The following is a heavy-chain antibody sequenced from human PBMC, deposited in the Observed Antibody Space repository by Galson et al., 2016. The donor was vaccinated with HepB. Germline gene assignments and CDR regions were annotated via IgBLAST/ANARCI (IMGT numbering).Heavy chain of an antibody. V-gene: IGHV1-18*01. CDR3: SRHIDNWFDT. D-gene: IGHD5-12*01. CDR1: GYTFFNYA. CDR2: INTHNSDT. Sequence: TASGYTFFNYAITWVRQAPGQGLEWMGWINTHNSDTNYAQKLQDRVTLTTNTSTRTAYMELRSLRSDDTSVYYCSRHIDNWFDTWGQGTLVTVSS. J-gene: IGHJ5*02.